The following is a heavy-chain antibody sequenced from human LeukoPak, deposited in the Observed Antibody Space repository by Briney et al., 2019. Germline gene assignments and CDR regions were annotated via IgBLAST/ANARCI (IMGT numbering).Heavy chain of an antibody. Sequence: GASVKVSCKVSGYILTELSMHWVRQAPGKGLEWMGGFDPEDGETIYAQKFQGRVTMTEDTSTDTAYMELSSLRSEDTAVYYCATGTIVVVPAAIGAFDYWGQGTLVTVAS. CDR1: GYILTELS. CDR2: FDPEDGET. V-gene: IGHV1-24*01. D-gene: IGHD2-2*01. J-gene: IGHJ4*02. CDR3: ATGTIVVVPAAIGAFDY.